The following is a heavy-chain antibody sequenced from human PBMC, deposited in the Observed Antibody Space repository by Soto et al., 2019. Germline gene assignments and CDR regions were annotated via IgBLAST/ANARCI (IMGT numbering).Heavy chain of an antibody. CDR2: VYYTGST. D-gene: IGHD2-8*01. CDR1: GGSINSYY. V-gene: IGHV4-59*01. J-gene: IGHJ3*01. Sequence: SETLSLTCTVSGGSINSYYWTWIRQPPGKGLEWVGYVYYTGSTSYNPSLRGRATISLDWSKNQFSLKLTSVTSADTAVYYCTRSVNGYAYHVWGQGTMVTVSS. CDR3: TRSVNGYAYHV.